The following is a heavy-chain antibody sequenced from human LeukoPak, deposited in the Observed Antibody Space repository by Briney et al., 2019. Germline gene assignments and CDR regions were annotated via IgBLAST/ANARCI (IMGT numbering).Heavy chain of an antibody. CDR3: ARGVAGDYIMSKYYFFYMDV. V-gene: IGHV3-7*01. D-gene: IGHD6-19*01. Sequence: GGSLRLSCEVSGFSLSGYWMSWVRQTPGKGLEWVANIIQDGSDKYYVDSVKGRFTISRDNAKNSLYLQMNSLKAEDTAVHYCARGVAGDYIMSKYYFFYMDVWGKGTTVTVSS. CDR2: IIQDGSDK. CDR1: GFSLSGYW. J-gene: IGHJ6*03.